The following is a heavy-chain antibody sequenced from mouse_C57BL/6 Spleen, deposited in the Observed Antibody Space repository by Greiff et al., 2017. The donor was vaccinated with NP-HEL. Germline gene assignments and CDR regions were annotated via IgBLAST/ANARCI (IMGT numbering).Heavy chain of an antibody. Sequence: QVQLQQPGAELVKPGASVKLSCKASGYTFTSYWMHWVKQRPGKGLEWIGRIYPGDGDTNYNGKFKGKATLTADKSSSTAYMQLSSPTSEDSAVYFCAREGTTVVATDYAMDYWGQGTSVTVSS. D-gene: IGHD1-1*01. CDR2: IYPGDGDT. V-gene: IGHV1-82*01. J-gene: IGHJ4*01. CDR3: AREGTTVVATDYAMDY. CDR1: GYTFTSYW.